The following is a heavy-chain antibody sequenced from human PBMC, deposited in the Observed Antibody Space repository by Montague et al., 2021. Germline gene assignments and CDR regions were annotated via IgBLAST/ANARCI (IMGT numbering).Heavy chain of an antibody. V-gene: IGHV4-59*08. Sequence: SETLSLTCTVSSGSIFHAHWSWVRQPPGKGLEWLGSMFYGGATSNNPSPKSRVTMLIDMSTIQFSLKLCFVSAADTAVYYCAEQDYFVSGTSYKGFDPWGQGILVTVSS. D-gene: IGHD3-10*01. CDR2: MFYGGAT. CDR1: SGSIFHAH. CDR3: AEQDYFVSGTSYKGFDP. J-gene: IGHJ5*02.